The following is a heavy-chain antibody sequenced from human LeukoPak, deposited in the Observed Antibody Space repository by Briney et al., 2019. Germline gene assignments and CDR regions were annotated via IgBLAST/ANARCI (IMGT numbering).Heavy chain of an antibody. Sequence: GGSLRLSXAASGFTFSSYAMSWVRQAPGKGLEWVSAISGSGGSTYYVDSVKGRFTISRDNSKNTLYLQMNSLRAEDTAVYYCAKGTIRGVLQNWFDPWGQGTLVTVSS. D-gene: IGHD3-10*01. CDR3: AKGTIRGVLQNWFDP. CDR2: ISGSGGST. V-gene: IGHV3-23*01. J-gene: IGHJ5*02. CDR1: GFTFSSYA.